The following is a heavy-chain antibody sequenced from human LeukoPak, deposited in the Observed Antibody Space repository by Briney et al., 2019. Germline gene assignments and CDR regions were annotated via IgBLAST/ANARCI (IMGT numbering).Heavy chain of an antibody. J-gene: IGHJ4*02. D-gene: IGHD2-15*01. V-gene: IGHV1-2*02. CDR1: GYTFTDYY. CDR2: INPNSGGT. Sequence: ASVKVSCKASGYTFTDYYMHWARQAPGQGLEWMGWINPNSGGTNYAQKFQGRVTMTRDTSISTAYMELSRLRSDDTAMYYCARGVVIAGNDYWGQGTLVTVSS. CDR3: ARGVVIAGNDY.